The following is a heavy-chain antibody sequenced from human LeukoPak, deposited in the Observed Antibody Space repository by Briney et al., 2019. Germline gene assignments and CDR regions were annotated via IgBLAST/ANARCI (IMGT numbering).Heavy chain of an antibody. Sequence: GGSLRLSCAASGFTVSNYWMHWVRQAPGKGLVWVSRINEDGSRTDHADTVRGRFTISRDDSKNTLYLQMNSLKTEDTAVYYCTTDYLYYYDSSGYQYGDAFDIWGQGTMVTVSS. J-gene: IGHJ3*02. CDR3: TTDYLYYYDSSGYQYGDAFDI. V-gene: IGHV3-74*01. CDR2: INEDGSRT. D-gene: IGHD3-22*01. CDR1: GFTVSNYW.